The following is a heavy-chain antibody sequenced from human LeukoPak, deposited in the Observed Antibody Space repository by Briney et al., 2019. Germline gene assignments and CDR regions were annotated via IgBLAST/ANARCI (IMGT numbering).Heavy chain of an antibody. Sequence: PGGSLRLSCAASGFTFSSYAMSWVRQAPGKGLEWVSAISGSGGSTYYADSVKGRFTISRDNSKNTLYLQMNSLRAEDTAVYYCAKDRERGYNYDKNWFDPWGQGTLVTVSS. D-gene: IGHD5-18*01. CDR1: GFTFSSYA. CDR3: AKDRERGYNYDKNWFDP. V-gene: IGHV3-23*01. J-gene: IGHJ5*02. CDR2: ISGSGGST.